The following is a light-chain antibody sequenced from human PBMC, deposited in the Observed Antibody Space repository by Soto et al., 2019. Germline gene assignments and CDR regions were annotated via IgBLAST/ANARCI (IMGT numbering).Light chain of an antibody. CDR1: SSDIGGYDY. V-gene: IGLV2-11*01. CDR3: CSYAGSHTFHV. J-gene: IGLJ1*01. Sequence: QSALTQPRSVSGSPGQSVTISCTGTSSDIGGYDYVSWYQQLPGKAPRLIIYDVSKRPSGVPDPFSGSKSANTASLTISGLQAEDEADYHCCSYAGSHTFHVFGGGTKLTVL. CDR2: DVS.